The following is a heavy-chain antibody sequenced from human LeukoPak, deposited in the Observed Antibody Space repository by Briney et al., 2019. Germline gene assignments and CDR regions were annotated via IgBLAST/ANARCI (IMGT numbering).Heavy chain of an antibody. CDR2: VYYSGTT. J-gene: IGHJ3*02. V-gene: IGHV4-39*07. D-gene: IGHD1-1*01. CDR3: ARGHLGTTGGVDI. Sequence: SETLSLTCSVSGGSISLSYYYWGWSRQPPGKALEWIGSVYYSGTTSYNPSLKSRVTISVDMSKNHFSLRLSSVTAADTAMYYCARGHLGTTGGVDIWGQGTMVTVSS. CDR1: GGSISLSYYY.